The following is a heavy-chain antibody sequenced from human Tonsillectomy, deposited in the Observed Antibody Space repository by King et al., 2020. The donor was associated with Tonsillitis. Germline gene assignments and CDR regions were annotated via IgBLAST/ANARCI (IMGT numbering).Heavy chain of an antibody. CDR1: GGSIGSYY. D-gene: IGHD3-22*01. V-gene: IGHV4-59*01. J-gene: IGHJ6*02. CDR2: IYYSGST. Sequence: VQLQESGPGLVKPSETLSLTCTVSGGSIGSYYWSWIRQPPGKGLEWIGYIYYSGSTNYNPSLKSRVTISVDTSKNQFSLKLSSVTAADTAVYYCARDKVCSGYYCAYGMDVWGQGTTVTVSS. CDR3: ARDKVCSGYYCAYGMDV.